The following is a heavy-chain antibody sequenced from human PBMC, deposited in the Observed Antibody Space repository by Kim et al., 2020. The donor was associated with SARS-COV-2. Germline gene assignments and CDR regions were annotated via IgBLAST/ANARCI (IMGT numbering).Heavy chain of an antibody. D-gene: IGHD1-1*01. CDR2: INPNSGGT. CDR1: GYTFTGYY. CDR3: ARGGWNDWNVDAFDI. V-gene: IGHV1-2*04. Sequence: ASVKVSCKASGYTFTGYYMHWVRQAPGQGLEWMGWINPNSGGTNYAQKFQGWVTMTRDTSISTAYMELSRLRSDDTAVYYCARGGWNDWNVDAFDIWGQGTMVTVSS. J-gene: IGHJ3*02.